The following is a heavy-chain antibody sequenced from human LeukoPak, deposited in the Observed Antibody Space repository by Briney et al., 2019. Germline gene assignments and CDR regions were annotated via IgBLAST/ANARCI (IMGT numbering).Heavy chain of an antibody. J-gene: IGHJ4*02. D-gene: IGHD3-10*01. Sequence: PSETLSLTCTVSGGSISSYYWSWIRQPPGKGLEWIGYIYYSGSTNYNPSLKSRVTISVDTSKNQFSLKLSSVTAADTAVYYCARATMVRGVDFDYWGQGTLVTVSS. CDR1: GGSISSYY. CDR3: ARATMVRGVDFDY. CDR2: IYYSGST. V-gene: IGHV4-59*01.